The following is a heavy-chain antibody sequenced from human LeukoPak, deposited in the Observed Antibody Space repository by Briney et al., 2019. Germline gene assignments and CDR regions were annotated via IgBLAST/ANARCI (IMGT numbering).Heavy chain of an antibody. J-gene: IGHJ3*02. D-gene: IGHD4-17*01. CDR1: GFTVSSNY. CDR3: ASADYGDYGAPDAFDI. V-gene: IGHV3-66*01. Sequence: QPGGSLRLSCAASGFTVSSNYISWVRQAPGKGLEWVSVIYSGGSTRYADSVKGRFTISRDNSKNTLYLQMNSLRGEDTAVYYCASADYGDYGAPDAFDIWGQGTMVSVSS. CDR2: IYSGGST.